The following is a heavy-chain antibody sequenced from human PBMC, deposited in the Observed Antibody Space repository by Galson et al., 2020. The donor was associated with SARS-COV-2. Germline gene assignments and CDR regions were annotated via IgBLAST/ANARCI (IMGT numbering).Heavy chain of an antibody. CDR3: AIQHGDHYYYYGMDV. CDR2: MNPNSGNT. D-gene: IGHD4-17*01. J-gene: IGHJ6*02. Sequence: ASVKVSCKASGYTFTSYDINWVRQATGQGLEWMGWMNPNSGNTGYAQKFQGRVTMTRNTSISTAYMELSSLRSEDTAVYYCAIQHGDHYYYYGMDVWGQGTTVTVSS. V-gene: IGHV1-8*01. CDR1: GYTFTSYD.